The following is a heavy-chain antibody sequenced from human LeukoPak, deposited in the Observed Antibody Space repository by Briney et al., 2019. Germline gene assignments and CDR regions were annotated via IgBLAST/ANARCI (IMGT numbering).Heavy chain of an antibody. CDR1: GYTFTSYG. CDR2: ISTYNGNT. V-gene: IGHV1-18*01. CDR3: ARDLAGGFAY. J-gene: IGHJ4*02. Sequence: ASVKVSCKASGYTFTSYGFSWVRQAPGQGLEWMGWISTYNGNTNYAQNLQGRVAMTTDTSTSTAYMELRSLRSDDTAVYYCARDLAGGFAYWGQGTLITVSS. D-gene: IGHD6-13*01.